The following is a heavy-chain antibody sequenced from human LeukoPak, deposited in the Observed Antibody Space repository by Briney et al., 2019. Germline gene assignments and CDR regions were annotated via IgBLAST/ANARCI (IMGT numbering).Heavy chain of an antibody. D-gene: IGHD3-10*01. CDR2: IYYSGST. CDR1: GGSISSYY. J-gene: IGHJ4*02. CDR3: ARGRDGSGSYYIDY. V-gene: IGHV4-59*01. Sequence: SETLSLTCTVSGGSISSYYWSWIRQPPGKGLEWIGYIYYSGSTNYNPSLKSRVTISVDTSKNQFSLKLSSVTAADTAVYYCARGRDGSGSYYIDYWGQGTLVTVSP.